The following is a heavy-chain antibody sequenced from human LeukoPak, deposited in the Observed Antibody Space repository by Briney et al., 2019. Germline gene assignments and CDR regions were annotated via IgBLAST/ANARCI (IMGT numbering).Heavy chain of an antibody. J-gene: IGHJ4*02. CDR2: ISGSGIDP. Sequence: GGSLRLSCAASGFTFSTFAMSWVRQAPGKGLEWVAAISGSGIDPLYADFAEGRFTISRDNSKNTLYLQMNSLRAEDTAVYYCAKDPWGARYFDGWGQGILVTVSS. D-gene: IGHD1-26*01. CDR3: AKDPWGARYFDG. V-gene: IGHV3-23*01. CDR1: GFTFSTFA.